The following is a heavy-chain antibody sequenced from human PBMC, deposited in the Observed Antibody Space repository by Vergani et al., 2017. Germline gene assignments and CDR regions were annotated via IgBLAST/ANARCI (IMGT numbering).Heavy chain of an antibody. CDR3: ARGVEIVVVPAAIPGWFDP. CDR2: ISSSSSTI. J-gene: IGHJ5*02. V-gene: IGHV3-48*01. D-gene: IGHD2-2*02. Sequence: EVQLVESGGGLVQPGGSLRLSCAASGFTFRSYSMNWVRQAPGKGLEWVSYISSSSSTIYYADSVKGRFTISRDNAKNSLYLQMNSLRAEDTAVYYCARGVEIVVVPAAIPGWFDPWGQGTLVNVSS. CDR1: GFTFRSYS.